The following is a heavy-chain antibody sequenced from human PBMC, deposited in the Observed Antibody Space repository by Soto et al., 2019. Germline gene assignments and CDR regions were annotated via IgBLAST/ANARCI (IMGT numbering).Heavy chain of an antibody. CDR3: ARARVPGYSYGQFYGLDV. D-gene: IGHD5-12*01. CDR2: INHSGST. CDR1: GGSFSAYY. J-gene: IGHJ6*02. V-gene: IGHV4-34*01. Sequence: PSETLSLTCAVFGGSFSAYYWSWIRQPPWKGLEWIGEINHSGSTNYNPSLKSRVTISVDTSKRQVSLNLSSVTAADTAVYYCARARVPGYSYGQFYGLDVWGQGTTVTVSS.